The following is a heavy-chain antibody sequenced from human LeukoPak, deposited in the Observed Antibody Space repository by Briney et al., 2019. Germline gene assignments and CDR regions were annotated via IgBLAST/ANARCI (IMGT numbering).Heavy chain of an antibody. CDR2: INVGNGDT. CDR1: GYTFTSYV. Sequence: ASVKVSCKAPGYTFTSYVIHWVRRAPGQRLEWMGWINVGNGDTKYSQKFQGRVNIARDTSASTAYMELSSLRSEDTAVYYCARDRGGTGDFDYWGQGTLVTVS. D-gene: IGHD1-1*01. V-gene: IGHV1-3*01. J-gene: IGHJ4*02. CDR3: ARDRGGTGDFDY.